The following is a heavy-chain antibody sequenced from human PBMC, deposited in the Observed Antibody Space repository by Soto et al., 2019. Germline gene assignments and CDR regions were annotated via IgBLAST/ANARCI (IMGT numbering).Heavy chain of an antibody. CDR1: GFTFSSYA. CDR3: ARVREWELLDWFDP. CDR2: ISYDGSNK. J-gene: IGHJ5*02. V-gene: IGHV3-30-3*01. D-gene: IGHD1-26*01. Sequence: QVQLVESGGGVVQPGRSLRLSCAASGFTFSSYAMHWVRQAPGKGLEWVAVISYDGSNKYYADSVKGRFTISRDNSKNTLYLQMNRLRAEDTAVYYCARVREWELLDWFDPWGQGTLVTVSS.